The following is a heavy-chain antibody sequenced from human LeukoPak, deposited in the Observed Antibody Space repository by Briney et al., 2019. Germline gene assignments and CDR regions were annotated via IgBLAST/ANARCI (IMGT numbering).Heavy chain of an antibody. CDR2: IYYTGSA. V-gene: IGHV4-59*01. CDR1: GGSISSYY. Sequence: SETLSLTCAVSGGSISSYYWSWIRQPPGKGLEWIGYIYYTGSADYNPSLKSRVTISVDTSRNQFSLKLTSVTAADTAVYYCARGSGTYYSNPPTDYWGQGTLVTVSS. J-gene: IGHJ4*02. D-gene: IGHD1-26*01. CDR3: ARGSGTYYSNPPTDY.